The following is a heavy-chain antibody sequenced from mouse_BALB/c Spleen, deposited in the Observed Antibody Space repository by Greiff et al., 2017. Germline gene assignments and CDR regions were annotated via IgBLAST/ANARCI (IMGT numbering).Heavy chain of an antibody. V-gene: IGHV14-1*02. CDR2: IDPENGNT. CDR3: ARGWIYYYGLDY. CDR1: GFNIKDYY. J-gene: IGHJ2*01. D-gene: IGHD1-1*01. Sequence: EVQLQQSGAELVRPGALVKLSCKASGFNIKDYYMHWVKQRPEQGLEWIGWIDPENGNTIYDPKFQGKASITADTSSNTAYLQLSSLTSEDTAVYYCARGWIYYYGLDYWGQGTTLTVSS.